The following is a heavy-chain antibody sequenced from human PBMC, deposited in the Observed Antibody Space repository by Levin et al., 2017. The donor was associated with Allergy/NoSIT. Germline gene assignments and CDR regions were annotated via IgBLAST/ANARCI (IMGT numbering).Heavy chain of an antibody. CDR3: AKDRVRVGTAYYFDY. CDR1: GFTFSSYG. J-gene: IGHJ4*02. D-gene: IGHD1-1*01. CDR2: ISYDGSNK. Sequence: GGSLRLSCAASGFTFSSYGMHWVRQAPGKGLEWVAVISYDGSNKYYADSVKGRFTISRDNSENTLYLQMNSLRAEDTAVYYCAKDRVRVGTAYYFDYWGQGTLVTVSS. V-gene: IGHV3-30*18.